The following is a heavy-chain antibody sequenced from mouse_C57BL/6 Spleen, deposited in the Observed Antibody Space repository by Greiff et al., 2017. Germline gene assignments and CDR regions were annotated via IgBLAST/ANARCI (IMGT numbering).Heavy chain of an antibody. Sequence: EVKLVESGGDLVKPGGSLKLSCAASGFTFSSYGMSWVRQTPDKRLEWVATISSGGSYTYYPDSVKGRFTISRDNAKNTLYLQMSSLKSEDTAMYYCARQGAIWDDWYFDVWGTGTTVTVSS. V-gene: IGHV5-6*01. J-gene: IGHJ1*03. CDR2: ISSGGSYT. D-gene: IGHD4-1*01. CDR3: ARQGAIWDDWYFDV. CDR1: GFTFSSYG.